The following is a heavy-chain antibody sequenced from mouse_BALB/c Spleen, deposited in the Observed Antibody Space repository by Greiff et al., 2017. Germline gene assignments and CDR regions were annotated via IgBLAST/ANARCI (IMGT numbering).Heavy chain of an antibody. V-gene: IGHV5-4*02. CDR3: ARDKGLLSDAMDY. CDR1: GFTFSDYY. D-gene: IGHD2-10*01. CDR2: ISDGGSYT. Sequence: EVQRVESGGGLVKPGGSLKLSCAASGFTFSDYYMYWVRQTPEKRLEWVATISDGGSYTYYPDSVKGRFTISRDNAKNNLYLQMSSLKSEDTAMYYCARDKGLLSDAMDYWGQGTSVTVSS. J-gene: IGHJ4*01.